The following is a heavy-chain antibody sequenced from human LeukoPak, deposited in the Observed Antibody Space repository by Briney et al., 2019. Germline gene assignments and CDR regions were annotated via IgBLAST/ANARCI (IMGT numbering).Heavy chain of an antibody. D-gene: IGHD4-23*01. Sequence: GESLKISCKGSGYSFTSYWIGWVRQLPGKGLEWMGIIYPGDSDIRYSPSFQGQVTISVDKSMSTAYLQWSSLKASDTAMYYCARAPGGNQDYYYYGMDVWGQGTTVTVSS. CDR2: IYPGDSDI. CDR3: ARAPGGNQDYYYYGMDV. CDR1: GYSFTSYW. V-gene: IGHV5-51*01. J-gene: IGHJ6*02.